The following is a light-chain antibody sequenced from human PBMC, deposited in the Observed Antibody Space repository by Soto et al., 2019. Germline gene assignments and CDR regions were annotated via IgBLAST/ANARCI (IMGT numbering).Light chain of an antibody. CDR2: QDA. CDR1: KLGTKY. V-gene: IGLV3-1*01. CDR3: QAWDRNPYV. J-gene: IGLJ1*01. Sequence: SYELTQPPSVSVSPGQTASITCSGDKLGTKYVAWYQQKAGQSPVVVIYQDARRPSGIPERFSGSNSGNTATLTISGTQAMDEADYYCQAWDRNPYVFGTGTKLTVL.